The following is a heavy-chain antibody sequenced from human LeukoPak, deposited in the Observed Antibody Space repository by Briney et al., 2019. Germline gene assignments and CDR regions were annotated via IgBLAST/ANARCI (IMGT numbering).Heavy chain of an antibody. CDR1: GFPFSSYA. J-gene: IGHJ4*02. CDR2: VHGDGNNI. V-gene: IGHV3-74*01. CDR3: ARARVGDPTDY. D-gene: IGHD1-26*01. Sequence: GGSLRLSCAASGFPFSSYAMYWVRQAPGKGLVWVSRVHGDGNNIGYADSAKGRFTIFRDNAKNTLYLQMNSLRPDDTAVYYCARARVGDPTDYWGQGTLVTVSS.